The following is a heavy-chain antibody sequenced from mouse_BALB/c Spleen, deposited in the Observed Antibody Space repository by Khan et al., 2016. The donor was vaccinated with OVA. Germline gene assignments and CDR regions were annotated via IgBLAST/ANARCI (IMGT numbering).Heavy chain of an antibody. V-gene: IGHV2-2*02. CDR3: ARNRPLYYYGSSYYFDY. Sequence: QVQLKESGPGLVQPSQSLSITCTVSGFSLTSYGVHWVRQSPGKGLEWLGVIWSGGSTDYNAAFISRLSISKDNSKSQVFFKMNSLQANDTAIDYCARNRPLYYYGSSYYFDYWGQGTTLTVS. CDR2: IWSGGST. D-gene: IGHD1-1*01. J-gene: IGHJ2*01. CDR1: GFSLTSYG.